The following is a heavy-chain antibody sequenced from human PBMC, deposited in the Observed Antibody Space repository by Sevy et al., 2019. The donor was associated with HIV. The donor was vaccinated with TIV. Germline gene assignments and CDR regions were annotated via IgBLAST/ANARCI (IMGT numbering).Heavy chain of an antibody. J-gene: IGHJ4*02. D-gene: IGHD3-10*01. CDR1: GYTFTSYG. CDR3: ARVFTMVRGVVQRGYDY. CDR2: ISAYNGNT. Sequence: ASVKVSCKASGYTFTSYGISWVRQAPGQGLEWMGWISAYNGNTNYAQKLQGRVTMTTDTSTSTAYMELRSLRSDDTAVYYCARVFTMVRGVVQRGYDYRGQGTLVTVSS. V-gene: IGHV1-18*04.